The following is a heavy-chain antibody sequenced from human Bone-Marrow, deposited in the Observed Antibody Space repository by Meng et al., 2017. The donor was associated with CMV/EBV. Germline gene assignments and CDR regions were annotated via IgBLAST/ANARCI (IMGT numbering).Heavy chain of an antibody. CDR3: ARELDDFWSGYYPLDP. CDR1: GFTFSSYS. J-gene: IGHJ5*02. V-gene: IGHV3-48*04. Sequence: GESLKISCAASGFTFSSYSMNWVRQAPGKGLEWVSYISSSSSTIYYADSVKGRFTISRDNAKNSLYLQMNSLRAEDTAVYYCARELDDFWSGYYPLDPWGQGTLVTGSS. D-gene: IGHD3-3*01. CDR2: ISSSSSTI.